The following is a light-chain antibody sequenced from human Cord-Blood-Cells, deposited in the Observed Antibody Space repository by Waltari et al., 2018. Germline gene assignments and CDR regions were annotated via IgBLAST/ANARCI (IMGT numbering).Light chain of an antibody. Sequence: DIQMTQSPSTLSASVGDRVTITCRASQSISSWLAWYQQKPGKAPKLLIYKASSLESGVPSRFSGSGSGTEFTLTIISLQPDDFATYYCQQYNSYSQTFGQGTKLEIK. V-gene: IGKV1-5*03. J-gene: IGKJ2*01. CDR1: QSISSW. CDR3: QQYNSYSQT. CDR2: KAS.